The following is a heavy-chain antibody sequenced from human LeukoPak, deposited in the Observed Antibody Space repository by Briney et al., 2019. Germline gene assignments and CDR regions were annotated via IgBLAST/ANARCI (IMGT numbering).Heavy chain of an antibody. D-gene: IGHD3-22*01. J-gene: IGHJ4*02. CDR3: ARDIPTYYYDSSGYYSLGY. Sequence: PGGSLRLSCAASGFTFSDYYMSWIRQAPGKGLEWVSYISSSGSTIYYADSVKGRFTISRDNAKNSLYLQMNSLRAEDTAVYYCARDIPTYYYDSSGYYSLGYWGQGTLVTVSS. V-gene: IGHV3-11*04. CDR2: ISSSGSTI. CDR1: GFTFSDYY.